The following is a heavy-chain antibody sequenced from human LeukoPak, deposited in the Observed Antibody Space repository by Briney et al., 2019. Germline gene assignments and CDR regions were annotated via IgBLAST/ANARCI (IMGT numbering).Heavy chain of an antibody. Sequence: CETSGYSFTTYWMGWVRQMPRTGLEWVGAIYPDDSDTRYSPSFQGQVVISADRSIRTAYLQWNTLKTSDTAIYYCVRQRGASGTINHFDPWGQGTLVTVSS. CDR2: IYPDDSDT. V-gene: IGHV5-51*01. CDR1: GYSFTTYW. J-gene: IGHJ5*02. CDR3: VRQRGASGTINHFDP. D-gene: IGHD3-10*01.